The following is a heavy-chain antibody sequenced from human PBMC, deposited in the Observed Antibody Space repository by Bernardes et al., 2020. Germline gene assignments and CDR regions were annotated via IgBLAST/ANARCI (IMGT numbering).Heavy chain of an antibody. CDR2: ISSDGTTT. D-gene: IGHD3-16*02. CDR1: GLPFSHNW. Sequence: GGSLRLSCVASGLPFSHNWFQWIRQRPGEGLVWVSRISSDGTTTIYADSVKGRFNISRDNAKNTLYLQINSLRVEDSAVYYCARDSYTAADNWGQGAPVTVSS. J-gene: IGHJ4*02. V-gene: IGHV3-74*01. CDR3: ARDSYTAADN.